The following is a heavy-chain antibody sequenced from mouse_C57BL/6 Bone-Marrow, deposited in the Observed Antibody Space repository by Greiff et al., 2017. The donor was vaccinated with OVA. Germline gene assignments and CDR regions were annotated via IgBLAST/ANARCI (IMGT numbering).Heavy chain of an antibody. J-gene: IGHJ1*03. V-gene: IGHV5-6*01. Sequence: EVQGVESGGDLVKPGGSLKLSCAASGFTFSSYGMSWVRQTPDKRLEWVATISSGGSYTYYPDSVKGRFTISRDNAKNTLYLQMSSLKSEDTAMYYGARDFYGSGYWYFDVWGTGTTVTVSS. D-gene: IGHD1-1*01. CDR2: ISSGGSYT. CDR1: GFTFSSYG. CDR3: ARDFYGSGYWYFDV.